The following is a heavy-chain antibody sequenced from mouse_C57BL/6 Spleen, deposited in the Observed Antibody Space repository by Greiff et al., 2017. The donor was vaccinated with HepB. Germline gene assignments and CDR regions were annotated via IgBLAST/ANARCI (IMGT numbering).Heavy chain of an antibody. CDR1: GYTFTDYY. V-gene: IGHV1-26*01. CDR2: INPNNGGT. J-gene: IGHJ4*01. Sequence: VQLQQSGPELVKPGASVKISCKASGYTFTDYYMNRVKQSHGKSLEWIGDINPNNGGTSYNQKFKGKATLTVDKSSSTAYMELRSLTSEDSAVYYCARRGGDAMDYWGQGTSVTVSS. CDR3: ARRGGDAMDY.